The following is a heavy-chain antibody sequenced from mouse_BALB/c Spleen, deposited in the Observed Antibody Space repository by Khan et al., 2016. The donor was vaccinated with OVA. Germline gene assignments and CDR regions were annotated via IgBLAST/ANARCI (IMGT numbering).Heavy chain of an antibody. D-gene: IGHD1-1*01. CDR1: GFSFSSYS. CDR3: KIHRGYYGSNPYFDY. Sequence: EVQLVESGGGLVRPGGSLKLSCAASGFSFSSYSMSWVRQTPEKRLEWVATISSGGSYTYYPDSVKGRFTISRDNAKNTLYLQMSSLKSEDTAMYYCKIHRGYYGSNPYFDYWGQGTTLTVSS. J-gene: IGHJ2*01. V-gene: IGHV5-6-4*01. CDR2: ISSGGSYT.